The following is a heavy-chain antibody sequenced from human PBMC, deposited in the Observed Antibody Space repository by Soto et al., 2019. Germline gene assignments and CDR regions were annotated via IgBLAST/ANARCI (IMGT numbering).Heavy chain of an antibody. Sequence: QVQLLQSGAEVKKPGASVKVSCKASGYTFTSYAMHCVRQAPGQSLEWMGWINAGNGNTKYSQKLQGRVTITRDTSASTAYMELSLRRSEDTAVEYCESGVVGTLHWFDQWGQGTLVTVSS. V-gene: IGHV1-3*01. CDR1: GYTFTSYA. CDR3: ESGVVGTLHWFDQ. J-gene: IGHJ5*02. D-gene: IGHD6-19*01. CDR2: INAGNGNT.